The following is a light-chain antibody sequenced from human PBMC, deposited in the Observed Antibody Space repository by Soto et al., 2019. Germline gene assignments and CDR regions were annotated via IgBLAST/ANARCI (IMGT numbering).Light chain of an antibody. Sequence: ETVLTQSPATLSLSPGERATLSCRASQSVSVYLAWYQQKPGQAPRLLIYDTSNRAAGVPARISGSGSGTDFTLTISSLEPEDFAVYYCQQRRYWPLTFGGGTKVEIK. CDR2: DTS. CDR1: QSVSVY. J-gene: IGKJ4*01. CDR3: QQRRYWPLT. V-gene: IGKV3-11*01.